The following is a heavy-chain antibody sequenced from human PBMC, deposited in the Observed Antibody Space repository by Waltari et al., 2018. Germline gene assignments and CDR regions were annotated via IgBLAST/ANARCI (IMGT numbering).Heavy chain of an antibody. J-gene: IGHJ3*02. Sequence: QVQLVQSGAEVKKPGASVKVSCKASGYPFTSYGISWVRQAPGQGLEWMGWNSAYNGNTNYAQKRQGRVTMTTDTSTSTAYMELRSLRSDDTAVYYCARDRSTYSRVGSDAFDIWGQGTMVTVSS. D-gene: IGHD6-13*01. CDR1: GYPFTSYG. V-gene: IGHV1-18*01. CDR3: ARDRSTYSRVGSDAFDI. CDR2: NSAYNGNT.